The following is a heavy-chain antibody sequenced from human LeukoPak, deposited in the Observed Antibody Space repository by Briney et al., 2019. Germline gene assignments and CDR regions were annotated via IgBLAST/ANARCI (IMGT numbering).Heavy chain of an antibody. D-gene: IGHD6-19*01. J-gene: IGHJ4*02. Sequence: PSETLSLTCTVSGGSISSGGYDWGWIRQPPGKGLEWIGSIDYSGTTYYNPSLRSRVTISVDTSKNQFSLKLSSVTAADTTVYYCARTKWLVGGCFDSWGQGTLVTVSS. V-gene: IGHV4-39*01. CDR3: ARTKWLVGGCFDS. CDR2: IDYSGTT. CDR1: GGSISSGGYD.